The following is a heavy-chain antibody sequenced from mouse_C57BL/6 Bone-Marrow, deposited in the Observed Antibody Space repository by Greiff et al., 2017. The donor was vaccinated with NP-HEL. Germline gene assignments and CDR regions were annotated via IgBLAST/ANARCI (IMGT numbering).Heavy chain of an antibody. CDR1: GYTFTDYE. V-gene: IGHV1-15*01. CDR3: TRIYYSNLYYFDY. Sequence: QVHVKQSGAELVRPGASVTLSCKASGYTFTDYEMHWVKQTPVHGLEWIGAIDPETGGTAYNQKFKGKAILTADKSSSTAYMELRSLTSEDSAVYYCTRIYYSNLYYFDYWGQGTTLTVSS. D-gene: IGHD2-5*01. CDR2: IDPETGGT. J-gene: IGHJ2*01.